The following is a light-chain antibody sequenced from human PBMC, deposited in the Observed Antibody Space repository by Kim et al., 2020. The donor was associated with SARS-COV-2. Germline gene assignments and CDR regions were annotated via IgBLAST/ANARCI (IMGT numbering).Light chain of an antibody. V-gene: IGKV1-5*01. J-gene: IGKJ5*01. CDR1: QSSRSG. Sequence: ASVGDRVTITCRASQSSRSGWAWYQQKPGKAPKLLIYDASSLESGVPSRLSGSGSGKEFTLTISSLQPDDFATYYCQQYNSYSRTFGQGTRLEIK. CDR2: DAS. CDR3: QQYNSYSRT.